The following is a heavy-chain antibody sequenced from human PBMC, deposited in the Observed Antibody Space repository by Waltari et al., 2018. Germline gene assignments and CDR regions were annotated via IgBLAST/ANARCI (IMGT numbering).Heavy chain of an antibody. D-gene: IGHD6-19*01. CDR1: GGSISSHY. Sequence: QVQLQESGPGLVKPSETLSLTCTVSGGSISSHYWSWIRQPPGKGLEWIGYIYYSGNTNYNPSLKSRVTISVDTSKNQFSLKLSSVTAADTAVYYCARGGGYSSGWYSADAFDIWGQGTMVTVSS. J-gene: IGHJ3*02. CDR2: IYYSGNT. V-gene: IGHV4-59*11. CDR3: ARGGGYSSGWYSADAFDI.